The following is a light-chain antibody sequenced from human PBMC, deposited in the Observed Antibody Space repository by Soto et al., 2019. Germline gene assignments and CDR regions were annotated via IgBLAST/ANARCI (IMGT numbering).Light chain of an antibody. V-gene: IGKV3-15*01. CDR1: QSVGSD. J-gene: IGKJ4*01. CDR2: DVS. CDR3: QQYNSWPLT. Sequence: EIVMTQSPATLSVSPGERATLSCRASQSVGSDLAWYQQKPGRTPSLLIYDVSTRATGIPARFSGSGSGTEFTLTISSLRSEDFAVYYCQQYNSWPLTFGGGTKVDIK.